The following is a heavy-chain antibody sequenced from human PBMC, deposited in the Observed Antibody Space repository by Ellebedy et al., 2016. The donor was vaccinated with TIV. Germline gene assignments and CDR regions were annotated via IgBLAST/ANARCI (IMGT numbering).Heavy chain of an antibody. CDR2: VHAGIGNT. CDR3: ARCVDDSSGYSPFDY. Sequence: ASVKVSCKASGYTFINYAIHWVRQAPGQRLEWMGWVHAGIGNTKFSQRFQGRVTLTRDTSASTAYMELSSLRSEDTAGYYCARCVDDSSGYSPFDYWGQGTLVTVSS. J-gene: IGHJ4*02. D-gene: IGHD3-22*01. CDR1: GYTFINYA. V-gene: IGHV1-3*01.